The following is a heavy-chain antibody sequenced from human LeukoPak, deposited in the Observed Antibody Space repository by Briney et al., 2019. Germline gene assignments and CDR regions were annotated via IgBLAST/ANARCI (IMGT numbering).Heavy chain of an antibody. V-gene: IGHV4-59*12. CDR3: ARYSSGWYWYFDL. J-gene: IGHJ2*01. Sequence: SSETLSLTCTVSGGSISSYYWSWIRQPPGKGLEWIGYIYYSGSTNYNPSLKSRVTISVDTSKNQFSLKLSSVTAADTAVYYCARYSSGWYWYFDLWGRGTLVTVSS. CDR2: IYYSGST. CDR1: GGSISSYY. D-gene: IGHD6-19*01.